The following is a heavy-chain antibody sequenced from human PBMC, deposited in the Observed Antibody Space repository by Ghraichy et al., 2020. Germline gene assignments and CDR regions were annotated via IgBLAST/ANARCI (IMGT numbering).Heavy chain of an antibody. Sequence: SVKVSCKASGFTFTSSAMQWVRQARGQRLEWIGWIVVGSGNTNYAQKFQERVTITRDMSTSTAYMELSSLRSEDTAVYYCAADPDSSGLGDAFDIWGQGTMVTVSS. CDR2: IVVGSGNT. J-gene: IGHJ3*02. V-gene: IGHV1-58*02. CDR1: GFTFTSSA. CDR3: AADPDSSGLGDAFDI. D-gene: IGHD6-19*01.